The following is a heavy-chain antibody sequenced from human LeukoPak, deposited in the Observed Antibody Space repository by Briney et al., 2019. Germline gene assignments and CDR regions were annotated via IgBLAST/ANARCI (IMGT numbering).Heavy chain of an antibody. Sequence: PGGSLRLSCAASGFTFSSYAMSWVRQAPGKGLEWVSAISGSGGSTYYADSVKGRFTISRDNSKNTLYLQMNSLRAEDTAVYYCAKGFRITMIVVVIKDAFDIWGQGTMVTVSS. CDR2: ISGSGGST. J-gene: IGHJ3*02. V-gene: IGHV3-23*01. CDR1: GFTFSSYA. CDR3: AKGFRITMIVVVIKDAFDI. D-gene: IGHD3-22*01.